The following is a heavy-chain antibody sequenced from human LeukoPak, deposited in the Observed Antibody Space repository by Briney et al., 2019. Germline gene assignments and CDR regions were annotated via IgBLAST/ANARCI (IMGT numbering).Heavy chain of an antibody. CDR2: INPKSGGT. Sequence: GASVKVSCKASGYSFTGHYMHWVRQAPGQGLEWMGWINPKSGGTNYAQKFQGRVTMTRGTSISTAYMDMSSLRSDDTAVYYCARVTDNWNVAVFDYWGQGTLVTVSS. V-gene: IGHV1-2*02. CDR3: ARVTDNWNVAVFDY. J-gene: IGHJ4*02. D-gene: IGHD1-20*01. CDR1: GYSFTGHY.